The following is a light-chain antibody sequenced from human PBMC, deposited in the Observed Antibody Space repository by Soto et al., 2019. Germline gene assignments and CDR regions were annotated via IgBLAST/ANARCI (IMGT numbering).Light chain of an antibody. CDR1: GSYNL. Sequence: QSALSQTASVAGSPGQSITISCTVGSYNLVSWYQQHPGKAPKLMIYEGSKRPSGVSNRFSGSKSGNTASLTISGLQAEDEADYYCCSYAGSSTSVVFGGGTKVTVL. J-gene: IGLJ2*01. CDR3: CSYAGSSTSVV. V-gene: IGLV2-23*01. CDR2: EGS.